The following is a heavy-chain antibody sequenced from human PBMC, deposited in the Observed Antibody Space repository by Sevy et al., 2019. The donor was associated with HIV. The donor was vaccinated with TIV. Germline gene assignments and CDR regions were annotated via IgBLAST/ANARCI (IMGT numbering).Heavy chain of an antibody. CDR2: IRSKAYGGTT. D-gene: IGHD5-12*01. Sequence: GSLRLSCTASGFTFGDYAMSWFRQAPGKGLEWVGFIRSKAYGGTTEYAASVKGRFTISRDDSKSIAYLQMNSLKTEDTAVYYCTMGEMATINSTPDFDYWGQGTLVTVSS. J-gene: IGHJ4*02. CDR1: GFTFGDYA. CDR3: TMGEMATINSTPDFDY. V-gene: IGHV3-49*03.